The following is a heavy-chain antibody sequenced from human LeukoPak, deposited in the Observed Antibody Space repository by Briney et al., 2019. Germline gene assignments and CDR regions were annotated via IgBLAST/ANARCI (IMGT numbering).Heavy chain of an antibody. CDR3: AREGAPAAIYVHWFDP. J-gene: IGHJ5*02. V-gene: IGHV3-33*01. Sequence: GGSLRLSCAASGFTFSSYGMHWVRQAPGTGLEWVAVIWYDGSNKYYADSVKGRFTISRDNSKNTLYLQMNSLRAEDTAVYYCAREGAPAAIYVHWFDPWGQGTQVTVSS. CDR2: IWYDGSNK. D-gene: IGHD2-2*01. CDR1: GFTFSSYG.